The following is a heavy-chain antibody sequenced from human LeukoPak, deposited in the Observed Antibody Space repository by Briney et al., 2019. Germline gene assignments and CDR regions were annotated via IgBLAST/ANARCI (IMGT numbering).Heavy chain of an antibody. D-gene: IGHD3-22*01. CDR1: GFTFSSYA. CDR2: ISGGAT. J-gene: IGHJ6*02. Sequence: GALRLSCAASGFTFSSYAMSWVRQAPGKGLEWVSTISGGATYYADSVRGRFSISRDSSKNTVYLQMNSLRDEDTAVYYCARARPWDSSRSYYFGMDVWGHGTTVTVSS. CDR3: ARARPWDSSRSYYFGMDV. V-gene: IGHV3-23*01.